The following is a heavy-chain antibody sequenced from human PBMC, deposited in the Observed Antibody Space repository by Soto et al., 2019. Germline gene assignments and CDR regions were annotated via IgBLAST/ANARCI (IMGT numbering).Heavy chain of an antibody. CDR1: GFSFSDYF. CDR3: ARDNSQNYGTPAASSWFHP. J-gene: IGHJ5*02. CDR2: INPSGDSR. Sequence: ASVKVSCKASGFSFSDYFMHWVRQAPGQGLEWMGIINPSGDSRNYAQKLQGRVTITRDTSTSTVYMGLSSLRYEDTAVYYCARDNSQNYGTPAASSWFHPWGQGTPVTVSS. D-gene: IGHD2-15*01. V-gene: IGHV1-46*01.